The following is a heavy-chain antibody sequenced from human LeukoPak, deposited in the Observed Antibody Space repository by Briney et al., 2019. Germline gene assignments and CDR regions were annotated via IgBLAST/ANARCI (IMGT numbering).Heavy chain of an antibody. CDR1: GGSISSYF. J-gene: IGHJ5*02. D-gene: IGHD3-22*01. V-gene: IGHV4-59*01. CDR2: VYYSGSP. CDR3: ARVFDDYYDSSANPPLWFDP. Sequence: SETLSLTCTASGGSISSYFWSWIRQPPGMGLEWIGYVYYSGSPNYNPSLKSRVTTSVDTSKNQFSLRLRSVTAADTAVYYCARVFDDYYDSSANPPLWFDPWGQGTLVTVSS.